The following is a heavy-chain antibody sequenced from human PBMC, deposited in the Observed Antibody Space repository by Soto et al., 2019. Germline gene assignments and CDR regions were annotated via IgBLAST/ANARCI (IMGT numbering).Heavy chain of an antibody. D-gene: IGHD6-19*01. V-gene: IGHV3-33*01. Sequence: QVQLVESGGGVVQPGRSLRLSCAASGFTFSSYGMHWVRQAPGKGLEWVAVIWYDGSNKYYAESVKGRFTISRDNSKNTLYLQMNSLRAKDTAVYYCARDSHVGSGWQLTADYWGQGTLVTVSS. CDR2: IWYDGSNK. J-gene: IGHJ4*02. CDR3: ARDSHVGSGWQLTADY. CDR1: GFTFSSYG.